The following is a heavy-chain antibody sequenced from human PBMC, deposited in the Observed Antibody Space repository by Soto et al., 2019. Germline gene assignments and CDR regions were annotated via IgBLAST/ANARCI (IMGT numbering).Heavy chain of an antibody. V-gene: IGHV4-31*03. Sequence: QVQLQESGPGLVKPSQTLSLTCTVSGGSISSGGYYWSWIRQHPEKGLEWIGYIYYSGSTYYNPSLKSRVTISVDTSKNQFSLKLSSVTAADTAVYYCARDFKEYSYGYDAFDFWGQGTMVTVSS. CDR2: IYYSGST. CDR1: GGSISSGGYY. CDR3: ARDFKEYSYGYDAFDF. D-gene: IGHD5-18*01. J-gene: IGHJ3*01.